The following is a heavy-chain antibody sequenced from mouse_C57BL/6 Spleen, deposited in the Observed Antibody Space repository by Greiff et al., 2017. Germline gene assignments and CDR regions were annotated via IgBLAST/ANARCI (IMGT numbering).Heavy chain of an antibody. V-gene: IGHV1-19*01. CDR2: IYPYNGDT. CDR3: ANHYGYFYAIDY. Sequence: EVQLQQSGPVLVKPGASVKISCKASGYAFTDYYMNWVKQSHGKSLEWIGVIYPYNGDTSYNRKFKGKATLTVDKSSSTAYMELNSLTSEDSAVYYCANHYGYFYAIDYWGQGTSVTVSS. D-gene: IGHD2-2*01. J-gene: IGHJ4*01. CDR1: GYAFTDYY.